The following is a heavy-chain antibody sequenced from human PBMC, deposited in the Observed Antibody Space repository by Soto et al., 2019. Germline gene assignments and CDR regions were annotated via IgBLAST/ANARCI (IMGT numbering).Heavy chain of an antibody. Sequence: EVQLVESGGGLVQPGRSLRLSCAASGLTFDDYAMHWVRQAPGKGLEWVSGISGNSGSMGYADSVKGRFTISRDNAKKSLYLQMKRLRAEDTALYYCAKSVNRWATKEAFDIGGQGTIVNLSS. J-gene: IGHJ3*02. D-gene: IGHD5-12*01. CDR1: GLTFDDYA. CDR3: AKSVNRWATKEAFDI. CDR2: ISGNSGSM. V-gene: IGHV3-9*01.